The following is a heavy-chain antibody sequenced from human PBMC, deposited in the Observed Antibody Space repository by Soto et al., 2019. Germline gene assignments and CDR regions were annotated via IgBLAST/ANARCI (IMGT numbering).Heavy chain of an antibody. D-gene: IGHD2-15*01. CDR3: ARDTGYCSGGSCYSGAFDI. J-gene: IGHJ3*02. CDR2: ISSSGSTI. Sequence: GGSLRLSCAASGFTFSDYYMSWIRQAPGKGLEWVSYISSSGSTIYYADSVKGRFTISRDNSKNTLYLQMNSLRAEDTAVYYCARDTGYCSGGSCYSGAFDIWGQGTMVTVSS. CDR1: GFTFSDYY. V-gene: IGHV3-11*04.